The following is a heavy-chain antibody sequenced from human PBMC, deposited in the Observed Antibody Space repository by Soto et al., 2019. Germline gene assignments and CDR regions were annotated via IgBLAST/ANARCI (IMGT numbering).Heavy chain of an antibody. CDR3: ARDPSSGRTTAMILLDY. CDR2: ISYDGSNK. V-gene: IGHV3-30-3*01. CDR1: GFTFSSYA. J-gene: IGHJ4*02. D-gene: IGHD2-15*01. Sequence: GGSLRLSCAASGFTFSSYAMHWVRQAPGKGLEWVAVISYDGSNKYYADSVKGRFTISRDNSKNTLYLQMNSLRAEDTAVYYCARDPSSGRTTAMILLDYWGQGTLVTVSS.